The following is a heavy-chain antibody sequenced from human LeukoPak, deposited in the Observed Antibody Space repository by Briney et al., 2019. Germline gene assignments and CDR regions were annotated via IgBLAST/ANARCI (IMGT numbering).Heavy chain of an antibody. V-gene: IGHV4-34*01. CDR1: GGSFSGYY. CDR2: INHSGST. J-gene: IGHJ4*02. Sequence: PSETLSLTCAVCGGSFSGYYWSWIRQPPGKGLEWIGEINHSGSTNYNPSLKSRVTISVDTSKNQFSLKLSSVTAADTAVYYCARGNYLHDYWGQGTLVTVSS. D-gene: IGHD1-7*01. CDR3: ARGNYLHDY.